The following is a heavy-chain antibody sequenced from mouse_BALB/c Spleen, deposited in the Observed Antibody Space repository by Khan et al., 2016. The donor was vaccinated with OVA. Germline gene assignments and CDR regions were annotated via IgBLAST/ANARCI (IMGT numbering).Heavy chain of an antibody. J-gene: IGHJ2*01. CDR3: WILL. CDR1: GFTFSNYW. Sequence: EVQLQEPGGGLVQPGGSMKLSCVASGFTFSNYWMNWVRQSPEKGLERVAEIRLKSDDYVTHYAESVKGRFNISRVDSKSSVYLQMNNLRAEDTGMYYCWILLWGQGTTLTVSS. CDR2: IRLKSDDYVT. V-gene: IGHV6-6*02.